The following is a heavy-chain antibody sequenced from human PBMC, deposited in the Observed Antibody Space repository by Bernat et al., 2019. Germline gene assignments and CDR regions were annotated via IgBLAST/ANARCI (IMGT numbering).Heavy chain of an antibody. CDR3: AREGMAYCSSTSCPLDY. CDR2: ISGSSSYI. J-gene: IGHJ4*02. D-gene: IGHD2-2*01. CDR1: GFTFSSYS. V-gene: IGHV3-21*05. Sequence: EVQLVESGGGLVKPGGSLRLSCAASGFTFSSYSMNWVRQAPGKGLEWVSYISGSSSYIYYADSVKGRFTISRDNAKNSLYLRMNSLRVEDTTVYYCAREGMAYCSSTSCPLDYWGQTTLVTVS.